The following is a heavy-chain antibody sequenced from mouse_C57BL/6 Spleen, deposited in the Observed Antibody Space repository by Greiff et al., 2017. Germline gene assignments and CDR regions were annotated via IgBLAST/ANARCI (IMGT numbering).Heavy chain of an antibody. J-gene: IGHJ2*01. V-gene: IGHV5-9-1*02. D-gene: IGHD1-1*01. Sequence: EVKLEESGEGLVKPGGSLKLSCAASGFTFSSYAMSWVRQTPEKRLEWVAYISSGGDYIYYADTVKGRFTISRDNARNTLYLQMSSLKSEDTAMYYCTRGGYGSSYVDYWGQGTTLTVSS. CDR2: ISSGGDYI. CDR3: TRGGYGSSYVDY. CDR1: GFTFSSYA.